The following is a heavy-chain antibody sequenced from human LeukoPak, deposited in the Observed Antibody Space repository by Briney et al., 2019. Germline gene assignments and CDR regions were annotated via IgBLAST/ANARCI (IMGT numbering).Heavy chain of an antibody. CDR2: ISGSGGST. CDR3: ARLTARITIFGVVRGSYWFDP. D-gene: IGHD3-3*01. V-gene: IGHV3-23*01. Sequence: GGSLRLSCAASGFTVSSNYMSWVRQAPGKGLEWVSAISGSGGSTYYADSVKGRFTISRDNSKNTLYLQMNSLRAEDTAVYYCARLTARITIFGVVRGSYWFDPWGQGTLVTVSS. CDR1: GFTVSSNY. J-gene: IGHJ5*02.